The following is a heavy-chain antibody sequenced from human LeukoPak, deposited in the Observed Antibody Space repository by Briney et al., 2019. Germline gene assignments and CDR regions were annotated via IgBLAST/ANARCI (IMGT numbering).Heavy chain of an antibody. CDR3: ARYYYNNDGYSEDAFDI. J-gene: IGHJ3*02. Sequence: PGGSLRLSCAASGFTFSSYWMSWVRQAPGKGLEWVANIKQDGSETYYVDSVKGRFTISRDNAKNLLYLEMNSLRAEDTAIYYCARYYYNNDGYSEDAFDIWGQGTMVTVSS. CDR2: IKQDGSET. D-gene: IGHD3-22*01. CDR1: GFTFSSYW. V-gene: IGHV3-7*01.